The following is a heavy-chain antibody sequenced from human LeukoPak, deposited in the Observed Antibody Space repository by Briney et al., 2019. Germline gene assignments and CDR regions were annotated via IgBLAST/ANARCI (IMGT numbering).Heavy chain of an antibody. V-gene: IGHV3-21*01. CDR3: AREEDSTTIRSSYGMDV. D-gene: IGHD2/OR15-2a*01. CDR2: ISKGGTYI. Sequence: PGGSLRLSCAGSGFTFSPYTMNWVRQAPGKGLEWVSCISKGGTYIYYADSVRGRFTISRDNAKNSLYLQMNSLRAKDTAVYYCAREEDSTTIRSSYGMDVWGQGTTVTVSS. J-gene: IGHJ6*02. CDR1: GFTFSPYT.